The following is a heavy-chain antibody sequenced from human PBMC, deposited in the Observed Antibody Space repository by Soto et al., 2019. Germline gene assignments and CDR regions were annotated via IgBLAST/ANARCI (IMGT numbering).Heavy chain of an antibody. D-gene: IGHD2-15*01. CDR2: SA. V-gene: IGHV1-69*01. Sequence: QVQLVQSGAEVKKPGSSVKVSCKASGGTFSIYTISWVRQAPGQGLEWMGGSANSAQKFQCRLTVTADESTSTVSLELSSLTSEDTALYYCAREGPPDIAWFDPWGQGTLVSVSS. J-gene: IGHJ5*02. CDR3: AREGPPDIAWFDP. CDR1: GGTFSIYT.